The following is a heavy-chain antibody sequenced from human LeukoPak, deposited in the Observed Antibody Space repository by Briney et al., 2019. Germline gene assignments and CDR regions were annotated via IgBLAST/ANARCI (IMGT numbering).Heavy chain of an antibody. Sequence: GGSLRLSCAASGFTFSSYRMNWVRQAPGKGLEWVSFISSSSTYIYYADSLKGRFTISRDNAKNSLFLQMNSLRAEDTAVYYCATEDVTGSFDYWGQGTLVTVSS. CDR2: ISSSSTYI. V-gene: IGHV3-21*01. CDR3: ATEDVTGSFDY. CDR1: GFTFSSYR. D-gene: IGHD1-20*01. J-gene: IGHJ4*02.